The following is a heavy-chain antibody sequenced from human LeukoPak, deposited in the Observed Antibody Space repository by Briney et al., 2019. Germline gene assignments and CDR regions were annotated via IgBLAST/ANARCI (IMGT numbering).Heavy chain of an antibody. CDR3: AREGYSSGRGDY. J-gene: IGHJ4*02. Sequence: GGSLRLSCAASGFTVSSNYMSWVRQAPGKGLEWVSVIYSGGSTYYADSVKGRFTVSRDNSKNTLYLQMSSLRAEDTAVYYCAREGYSSGRGDYWGQGTLVTVSS. CDR1: GFTVSSNY. CDR2: IYSGGST. V-gene: IGHV3-53*01. D-gene: IGHD6-19*01.